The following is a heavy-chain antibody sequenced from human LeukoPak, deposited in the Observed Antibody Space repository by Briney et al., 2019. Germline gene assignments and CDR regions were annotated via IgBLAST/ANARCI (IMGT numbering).Heavy chain of an antibody. Sequence: SETLSLTCSVSGGSISSYYWSWIRQPPGKGLEWIGYIYYSGSTNYNPSLKSRVTISVETSKNEFSLKLRSVTAADTAVYYCARVTGYRIEDYFDYWGQGTLVTVSS. CDR2: IYYSGST. CDR1: GGSISSYY. CDR3: ARVTGYRIEDYFDY. J-gene: IGHJ4*02. V-gene: IGHV4-59*01. D-gene: IGHD6-13*01.